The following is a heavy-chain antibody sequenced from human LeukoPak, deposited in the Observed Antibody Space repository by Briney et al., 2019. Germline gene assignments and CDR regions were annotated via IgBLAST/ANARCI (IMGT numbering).Heavy chain of an antibody. CDR3: ARERDRRDGYNKHYDY. CDR1: GFTFSDYY. CDR2: ISSSGSTI. D-gene: IGHD5-24*01. V-gene: IGHV3-11*01. Sequence: GGSLRLSCAASGFTFSDYYMSWIRQAPGKGLEWVSYISSSGSTIYYADSVKGRFTISRDNAKNSLYLQMNSLRAADTAVYYCARERDRRDGYNKHYDYWGQGTLVTVSS. J-gene: IGHJ4*02.